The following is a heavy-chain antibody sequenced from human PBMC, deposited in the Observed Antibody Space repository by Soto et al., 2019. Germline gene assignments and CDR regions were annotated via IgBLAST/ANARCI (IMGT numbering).Heavy chain of an antibody. V-gene: IGHV3-33*01. CDR1: GFTFSSYG. CDR3: ARAIHPGGLDYYYYYGMDV. CDR2: IWYDGSNK. Sequence: QVQLVESGGGVVQPGRSLRLSCAASGFTFSSYGMHWVRQAPGKGLEWVAVIWYDGSNKYYADSVKGRFTISRDNSKNTLYLQMNSLRAEDTAVYYCARAIHPGGLDYYYYYGMDVWGQGTTVTVSS. J-gene: IGHJ6*02. D-gene: IGHD1-26*01.